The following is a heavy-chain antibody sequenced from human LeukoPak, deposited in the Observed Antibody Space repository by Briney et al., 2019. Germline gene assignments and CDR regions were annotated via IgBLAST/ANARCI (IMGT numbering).Heavy chain of an antibody. J-gene: IGHJ6*02. D-gene: IGHD3-3*01. CDR1: GFTFSSYG. CDR3: ARGTPGRPYYDFWSGYLYGMDV. CDR2: IWYDGSNK. V-gene: IGHV3-30*19. Sequence: GGSLRLSCAASGFTFSSYGMHWVRQAPGKGLEWVAVIWYDGSNKYYADSVKGRFTISRDNSKNTLYLQMNSLRAEDTAVYYCARGTPGRPYYDFWSGYLYGMDVWGQGTTVTVSS.